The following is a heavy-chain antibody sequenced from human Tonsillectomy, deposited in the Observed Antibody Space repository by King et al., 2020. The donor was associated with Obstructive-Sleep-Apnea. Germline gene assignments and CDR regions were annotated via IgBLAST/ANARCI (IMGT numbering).Heavy chain of an antibody. Sequence: LQLQESGPGLVKPSETLSLTCTVSGGSVSSSGYYWGWIRQPPGKGLEWIGTMYYSGTTYYNPSLKSRVTISAVTSKNQFSLRLSSVTAADTAVYYCVQNFPTHYYDRSDYYPFHYWGQGTLVTVAS. J-gene: IGHJ4*02. CDR2: MYYSGTT. CDR3: VQNFPTHYYDRSDYYPFHY. D-gene: IGHD3-22*01. CDR1: GGSVSSSGYY. V-gene: IGHV4-39*07.